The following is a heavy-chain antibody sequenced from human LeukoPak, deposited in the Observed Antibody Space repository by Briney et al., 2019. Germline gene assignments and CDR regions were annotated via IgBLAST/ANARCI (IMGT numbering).Heavy chain of an antibody. CDR1: GFTFSSYS. CDR3: ASRPGSYYDFWSGSEYYYMDV. V-gene: IGHV3-21*01. J-gene: IGHJ6*03. Sequence: GGSLRLSCAASGFTFSSYSMNWVRQAPGKGLEWVSSISSSSSSIYYADSVKGRFTISRDNAKNSLYLQMNSLRAEDTAVYYCASRPGSYYDFWSGSEYYYMDVWGKGTTVTVSS. D-gene: IGHD3-3*01. CDR2: ISSSSSSI.